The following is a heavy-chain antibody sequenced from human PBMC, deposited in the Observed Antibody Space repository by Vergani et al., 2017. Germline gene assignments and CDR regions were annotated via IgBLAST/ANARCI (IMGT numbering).Heavy chain of an antibody. D-gene: IGHD3-10*01. CDR2: IRYDGSNK. J-gene: IGHJ4*02. V-gene: IGHV3-30*02. CDR3: AKGPDYSSGSYRPYDY. Sequence: QVQLVESGGGVVQPGGSLRLSCAASGFTFSSYGMHWVRQAPGKGLEWVAFIRYDGSNKYYTDSVKGRFTISRDNSKNTLYLQRNSLRAEDTAVYYCAKGPDYSSGSYRPYDYWGQGTLVTVSS. CDR1: GFTFSSYG.